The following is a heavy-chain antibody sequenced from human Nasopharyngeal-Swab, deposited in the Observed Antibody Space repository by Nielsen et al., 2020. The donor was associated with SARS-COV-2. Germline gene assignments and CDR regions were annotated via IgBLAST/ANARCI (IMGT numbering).Heavy chain of an antibody. D-gene: IGHD3-10*01. V-gene: IGHV1-46*01. CDR2: INPSGGST. J-gene: IGHJ6*01. CDR3: ARDSNTVWFGELSAYYYDMDV. Sequence: ASVKVSCKASGYTFTSYYKHWVRQAPGQGLEWMGIINPSGGSTSYAQKFQGRITMTRDTTTSTVYMELSSLRSEDTAVYYCARDSNTVWFGELSAYYYDMDVWGQGTTVTVSS. CDR1: GYTFTSYY.